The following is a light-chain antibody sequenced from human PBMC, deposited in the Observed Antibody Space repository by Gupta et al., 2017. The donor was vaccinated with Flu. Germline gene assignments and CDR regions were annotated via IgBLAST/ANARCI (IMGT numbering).Light chain of an antibody. CDR1: QSLVHSDGNTY. Sequence: AQTPLSSPVTLGQPASISCRSSQSLVHSDGNTYLSWLQQRRGQPPRLLIYKLSNRFAGVPDRFSGSGAGTDFTLKISRVEAEEVGVYYCRQAKQCPLWTFGQGTKVEIK. V-gene: IGKV2-24*01. CDR3: RQAKQCPLWT. CDR2: KLS. J-gene: IGKJ1*01.